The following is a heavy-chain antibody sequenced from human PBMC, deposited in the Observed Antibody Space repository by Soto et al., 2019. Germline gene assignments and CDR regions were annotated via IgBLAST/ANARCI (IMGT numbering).Heavy chain of an antibody. CDR2: IYPGDSDT. CDR3: ARKGYYYDSSGHYRYYFDY. V-gene: IGHV5-51*01. J-gene: IGHJ4*02. CDR1: GYSFTSYW. Sequence: GESLKISCKGSGYSFTSYWIGWVRQMPGKGLEWMGIIYPGDSDTRYSPSFQGQVTISADKSISTAYLQWSSLKASDTAMYYCARKGYYYDSSGHYRYYFDYWGQGTLVTVSS. D-gene: IGHD3-22*01.